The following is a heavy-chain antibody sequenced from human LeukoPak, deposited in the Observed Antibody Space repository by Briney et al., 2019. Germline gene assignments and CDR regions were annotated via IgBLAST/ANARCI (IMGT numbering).Heavy chain of an antibody. V-gene: IGHV4-30-2*01. D-gene: IGHD3-10*01. Sequence: SETLSLTCAVSGGSISSGGYSWSWIRQPPGKGLEWIGYIYHSGSTYYNPSLKSRVTISVDRSKNQFSLKLSSVTAADTAVYYCASTYNPNVLLWFGEPGLHAFDIWGQGTMVTVSS. CDR1: GGSISSGGYS. CDR2: IYHSGST. J-gene: IGHJ3*02. CDR3: ASTYNPNVLLWFGEPGLHAFDI.